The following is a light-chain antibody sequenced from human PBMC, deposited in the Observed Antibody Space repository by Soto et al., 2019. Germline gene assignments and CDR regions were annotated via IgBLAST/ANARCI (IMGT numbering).Light chain of an antibody. CDR1: QSVSSC. CDR3: QHYNSYSET. J-gene: IGKJ1*01. Sequence: EIVLTQSPATLSLSPGGRATLSCRASQSVSSCLACYQQKPGQPPRLLIYGAYNRPTGIPDRFTGSGSGTDFTLTISSLQPDDFATYYCQHYNSYSETFGHGTKVDIK. CDR2: GAY. V-gene: IGKV3-11*01.